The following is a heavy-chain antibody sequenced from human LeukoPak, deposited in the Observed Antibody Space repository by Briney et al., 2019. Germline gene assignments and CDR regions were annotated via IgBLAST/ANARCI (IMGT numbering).Heavy chain of an antibody. CDR2: IYHSGST. V-gene: IGHV4-38-2*01. D-gene: IGHD4-17*01. CDR3: ARGGYYGDPPLDY. Sequence: SETLSLTCAVSGYSISSGYYWGWIRQPPGKGLEWIGSIYHSGSTYYNPSLKSRVTISVDTSKNQFSLELSSVTAADTAVYYCARGGYYGDPPLDYWGQGTLVTVSS. J-gene: IGHJ4*02. CDR1: GYSISSGYY.